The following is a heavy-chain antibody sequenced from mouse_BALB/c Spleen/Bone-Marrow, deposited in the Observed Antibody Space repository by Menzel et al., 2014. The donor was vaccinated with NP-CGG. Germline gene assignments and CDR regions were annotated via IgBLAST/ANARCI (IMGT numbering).Heavy chain of an antibody. J-gene: IGHJ4*01. CDR1: GYTFTDYG. V-gene: IGHV1-67*01. CDR2: ISLYSGNT. D-gene: IGHD2-14*01. CDR3: AIWDYRYVETMGY. Sequence: QVQLQQPGPELVRPGVSVKISCKGSGYTFTDYGMHWVKQSHAKSLEWIGLISLYSGNTNYNQKFKDKATMTVDKSSSSSYMELARLTSEDSAIYYCAIWDYRYVETMGYGGQGTSVTVSS.